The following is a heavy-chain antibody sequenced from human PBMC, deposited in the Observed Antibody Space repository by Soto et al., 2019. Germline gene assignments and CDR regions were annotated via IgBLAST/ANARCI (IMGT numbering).Heavy chain of an antibody. CDR2: IHYSGST. CDR1: GGSISSYY. V-gene: IGHV4-59*08. D-gene: IGHD1-1*01. J-gene: IGHJ5*02. Sequence: PSETLSLTCTVSGGSISSYYWSWIRQPPGKGLEWIGYIHYSGSTNYNPSLKSRVTISVDTSKNQFSLKLSSVTAADTAVYYCARHGTRKRGWFDPWGQGTLVTVSS. CDR3: ARHGTRKRGWFDP.